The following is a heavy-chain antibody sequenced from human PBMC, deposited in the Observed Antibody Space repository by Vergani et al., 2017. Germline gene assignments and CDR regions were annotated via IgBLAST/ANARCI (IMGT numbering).Heavy chain of an antibody. Sequence: QVQLVESGGGVVQPGGSLRLSCAASGFTFSSYGMHWVRQAPGKGLEWVAFIRYDGSNKYYADSVKGRFTISRDNSKNTLYLQMNSLRAEDTAVYYCAKEHYKSHEYRMDGWGQGTTVTVSS. D-gene: IGHD1-14*01. V-gene: IGHV3-30*02. CDR3: AKEHYKSHEYRMDG. CDR2: IRYDGSNK. CDR1: GFTFSSYG. J-gene: IGHJ6*01.